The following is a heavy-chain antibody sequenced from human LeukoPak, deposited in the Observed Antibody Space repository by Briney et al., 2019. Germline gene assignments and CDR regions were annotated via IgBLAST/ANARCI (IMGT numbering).Heavy chain of an antibody. CDR3: ARADITGSYYRVTEDY. Sequence: SVKVSCKASGGTFSSYAISWVRQAPGQGLEWMGGIIPIFGTANYAQKFQGRVTLTRDMSTSTDYLELSSLRSDDTAVYYCARADITGSYYRVTEDYWGQGTLVTVSS. CDR1: GGTFSSYA. CDR2: IIPIFGTA. J-gene: IGHJ4*02. D-gene: IGHD3-10*01. V-gene: IGHV1-69*05.